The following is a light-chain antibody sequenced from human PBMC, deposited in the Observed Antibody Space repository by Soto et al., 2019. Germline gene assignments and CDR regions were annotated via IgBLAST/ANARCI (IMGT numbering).Light chain of an antibody. CDR2: GAS. CDR1: QSVSSN. CDR3: QHYNNWPRT. V-gene: IGKV3-15*01. J-gene: IGKJ1*01. Sequence: EIVMTQSPATLSVSPGERATLSCRASQSVSSNLAWYQQKPGQAPRLLIYGASTRATGIPARFSGSGSGTEFTLTISSQQSEDFAVYYCQHYNNWPRTFVQGTKVEIK.